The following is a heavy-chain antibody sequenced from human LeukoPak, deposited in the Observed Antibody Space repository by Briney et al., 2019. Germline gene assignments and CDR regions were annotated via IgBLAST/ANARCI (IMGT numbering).Heavy chain of an antibody. V-gene: IGHV7-4-1*02. CDR3: ARVWAEDYSSGWYVGY. CDR1: GYSFTRYL. Sequence: ASVKVSCKASGYSFTRYLINWVRQAPGQGLEWMGWINTNTGNPTYAQGFTGRFVFSLDTSVSTAYLQISSLKAEDTAVYYCARVWAEDYSSGWYVGYRGQGTLVTVSS. D-gene: IGHD6-19*01. CDR2: INTNTGNP. J-gene: IGHJ4*02.